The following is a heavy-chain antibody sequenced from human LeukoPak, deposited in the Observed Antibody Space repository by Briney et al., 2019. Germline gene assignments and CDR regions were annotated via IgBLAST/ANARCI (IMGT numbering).Heavy chain of an antibody. J-gene: IGHJ4*02. D-gene: IGHD2-2*01. CDR3: ALLGYCSSTSCPIDY. CDR2: INHSGST. Sequence: TSETLSLTCAVYGGSFSGYYWSWIRQPPGKGLEWIGEINHSGSTNYNPSLRSRVTISVDTSRNQFSLKLSSVTAADTAVYYCALLGYCSSTSCPIDYWGQGTLVTVSS. V-gene: IGHV4-34*01. CDR1: GGSFSGYY.